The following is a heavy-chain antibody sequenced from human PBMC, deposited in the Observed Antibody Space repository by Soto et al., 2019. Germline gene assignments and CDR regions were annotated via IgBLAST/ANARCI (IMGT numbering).Heavy chain of an antibody. CDR2: IYHSGST. J-gene: IGHJ2*01. CDR1: SGSISSSNW. Sequence: QVQLQESGPGLVKPSGTLSLTCAVSSGSISSSNWWSWVRQPPGKGLEWIGAIYHSGSTNYNPSLKSRVTISVDKSKNQFALKLSSVTAADTAVYYCARDAATYYDFWSGYQSNWYFDRWGRGTLVTVSS. V-gene: IGHV4-4*02. CDR3: ARDAATYYDFWSGYQSNWYFDR. D-gene: IGHD3-3*01.